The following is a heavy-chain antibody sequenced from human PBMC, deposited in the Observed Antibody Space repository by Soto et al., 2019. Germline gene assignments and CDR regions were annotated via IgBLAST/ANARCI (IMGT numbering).Heavy chain of an antibody. CDR3: ARRFRYFDWLLSTYYFDY. Sequence: GGSLRLSCAASGCNFSSYWISWVRQAPGKGLEWVANIEQDGSEKYYVDSVKGRFTISRDNAKNSLYLQMNSLRAEDTAVYYCARRFRYFDWLLSTYYFDYWGQGTLVTVSS. V-gene: IGHV3-7*01. CDR2: IEQDGSEK. D-gene: IGHD3-9*01. CDR1: GCNFSSYW. J-gene: IGHJ4*02.